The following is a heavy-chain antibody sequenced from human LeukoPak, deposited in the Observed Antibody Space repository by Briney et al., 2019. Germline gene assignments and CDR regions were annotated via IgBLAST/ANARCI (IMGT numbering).Heavy chain of an antibody. V-gene: IGHV4-4*07. Sequence: SETLSLTCTVSGDSISSYYWSWIRQPAGKGLEWIGRIYTSGTTNYNPSLKSRVTISVDTSKNQFSLKLSSVTAADTAVYYCARHKYSSGWPPEGAFDIWGQGTMVTVSS. D-gene: IGHD6-19*01. CDR2: IYTSGTT. CDR3: ARHKYSSGWPPEGAFDI. J-gene: IGHJ3*02. CDR1: GDSISSYY.